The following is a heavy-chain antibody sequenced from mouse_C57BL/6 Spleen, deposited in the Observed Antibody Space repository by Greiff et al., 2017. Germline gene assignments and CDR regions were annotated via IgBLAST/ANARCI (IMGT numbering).Heavy chain of an antibody. V-gene: IGHV5-17*01. Sequence: LVESGGGLVKPGGSLKLSCAASGFTFSDYGMHWVRQAPEKGLEWVAYISSGSSTIYYADTVKGRFTISRDNAKNTLFLQMTSLRSEDTAMYYCASGSYDYDTMDYWGQGTSVTVSS. CDR1: GFTFSDYG. CDR2: ISSGSSTI. D-gene: IGHD2-4*01. CDR3: ASGSYDYDTMDY. J-gene: IGHJ4*01.